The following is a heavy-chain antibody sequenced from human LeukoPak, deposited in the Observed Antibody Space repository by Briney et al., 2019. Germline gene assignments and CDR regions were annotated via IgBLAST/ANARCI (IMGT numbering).Heavy chain of an antibody. CDR1: GYTFTSYG. D-gene: IGHD6-13*01. CDR2: ISAYNGNT. CDR3: ARDEYSSSWFSSYYYGMDV. J-gene: IGHJ6*02. Sequence: ASVKVSCKASGYTFTSYGISWVRQAPGQGLEWMGWISAYNGNTNYAQKLQGRVTMTTDTSTSTAYMELRSLRSDDTVVYYCARDEYSSSWFSSYYYGMDVWGQGTTVTVSS. V-gene: IGHV1-18*01.